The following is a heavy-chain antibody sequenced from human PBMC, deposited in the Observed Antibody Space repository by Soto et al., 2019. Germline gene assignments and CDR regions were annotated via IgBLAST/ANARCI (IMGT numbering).Heavy chain of an antibody. J-gene: IGHJ5*02. CDR1: GYRFTNND. D-gene: IGHD3-16*01. CDR3: ARMETFGSLNWFDP. V-gene: IGHV1-8*01. Sequence: ASVKVSCKASGYRFTNNDVTWVRQATGQGLEWMGWMNPGSGDTGYAQKFQGRVTMTRDISIATAYMELSSLRSDDTAIYYCARMETFGSLNWFDPWGQGTLVTVPQ. CDR2: MNPGSGDT.